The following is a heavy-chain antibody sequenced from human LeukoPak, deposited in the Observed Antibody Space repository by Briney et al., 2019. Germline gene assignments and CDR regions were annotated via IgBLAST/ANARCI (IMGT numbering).Heavy chain of an antibody. Sequence: GGSLRLSCAASGFTFSSYGMHWVRQAPGKGLEWVAVISYDGSNKYYADSVKGRFTISRDNSKNTLYLQMNSLRAEDTAVYYCAKGDSSGWYYCYMDVWGKGTTVTVSS. CDR2: ISYDGSNK. D-gene: IGHD6-19*01. V-gene: IGHV3-30*18. CDR1: GFTFSSYG. J-gene: IGHJ6*03. CDR3: AKGDSSGWYYCYMDV.